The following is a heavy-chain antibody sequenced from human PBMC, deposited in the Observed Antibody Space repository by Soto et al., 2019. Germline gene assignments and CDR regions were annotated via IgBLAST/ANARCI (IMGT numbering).Heavy chain of an antibody. J-gene: IGHJ4*02. CDR2: ILKKRDGGTT. CDR3: ATGIGTFDF. D-gene: IGHD1-7*01. V-gene: IGHV3-15*01. Sequence: GGSLRLSCAVSGFTFNDAWMSWVRQAPGKGLEWVGRILKKRDGGTTDYAAPVKDRFTISRDDSKNMLYLQMNSLKTEDTAVYYCATGIGTFDFWGQGALVTVSS. CDR1: GFTFNDAW.